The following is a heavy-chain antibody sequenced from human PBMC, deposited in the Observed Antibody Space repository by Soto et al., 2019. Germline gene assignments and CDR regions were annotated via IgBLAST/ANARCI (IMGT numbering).Heavy chain of an antibody. Sequence: EVQLVESGGGLVQPGRSLRLSCAASGFTFDDYAMHWVRQAPGKGLEWVSGISWNSGSIGYADSVKGRFTISRDNAKNSQYLKINSVRAENTELYYCAKDNSISLTIDPLYYDILTGYTKHQLYYYCYYMDVWGKGTTVTVSS. V-gene: IGHV3-9*01. CDR1: GFTFDDYA. CDR2: ISWNSGSI. J-gene: IGHJ6*03. D-gene: IGHD3-9*01. CDR3: AKDNSISLTIDPLYYDILTGYTKHQLYYYCYYMDV.